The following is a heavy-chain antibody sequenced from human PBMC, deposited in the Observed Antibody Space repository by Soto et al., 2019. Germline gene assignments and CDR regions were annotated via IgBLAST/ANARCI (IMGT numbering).Heavy chain of an antibody. D-gene: IGHD2-8*01. V-gene: IGHV3-23*01. CDR1: GFTFSSFA. CDR3: AKDMYPVFWYFDL. Sequence: GGSLRLSCAASGFTFSSFAINWVRQAPGKGLEWVSAIRSGSGRTYYADSVKGRFTISRDSSKNMVFLQMNSLRADDTAVYYGAKDMYPVFWYFDLWGRGTLVTVSS. J-gene: IGHJ2*01. CDR2: IRSGSGRT.